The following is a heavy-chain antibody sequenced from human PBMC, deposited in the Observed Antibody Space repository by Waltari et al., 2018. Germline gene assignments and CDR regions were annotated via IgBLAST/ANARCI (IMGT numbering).Heavy chain of an antibody. D-gene: IGHD3-16*02. CDR3: ARDLMTDSYQSCRGFDF. V-gene: IGHV1-69*04. Sequence: QVQLVQSGAEVKKPGSSVKVSCTASGGTLSRFGISWVRQAPGQGLEWMVRIIPMFEIETYAQNFKGIVTFTADKATSTAYMDLSSLRSDDTAIYYGARDLMTDSYQSCRGFDFRCQGTLVTVSS. CDR2: IIPMFEIE. CDR1: GGTLSRFG. J-gene: IGHJ4*02.